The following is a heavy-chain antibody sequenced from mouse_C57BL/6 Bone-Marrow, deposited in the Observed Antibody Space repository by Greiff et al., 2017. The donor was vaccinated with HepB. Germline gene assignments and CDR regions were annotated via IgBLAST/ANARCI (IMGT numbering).Heavy chain of an antibody. J-gene: IGHJ2*01. CDR2: INPGSGGT. V-gene: IGHV1-54*01. Sequence: LVESGAELVRPGTSVKVSCKASGYAFTNYLIEWVKQRPGQGLEWIGVINPGSGGTNYNEKFKGKATLTADKSSSTAYMQLSSLTSEDSAVYFCASVGLRRPYYFDYWGQGTTLTVSS. CDR1: GYAFTNYL. CDR3: ASVGLRRPYYFDY. D-gene: IGHD2-2*01.